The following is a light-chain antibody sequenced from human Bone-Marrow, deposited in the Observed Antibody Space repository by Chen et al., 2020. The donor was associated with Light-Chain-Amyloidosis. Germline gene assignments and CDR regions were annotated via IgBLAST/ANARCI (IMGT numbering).Light chain of an antibody. V-gene: IGKV1-39*01. Sequence: DFQMTQSPTSLSASVGDRVTIHRRSSPSIKNHLNWSQQRPGEAPHVLIYATSSLQAWIPSRFSGSGSGTEFTLTISSLQPEDFATYFCEQSYAIPTTCGQGTKLEI. CDR3: EQSYAIPTT. J-gene: IGKJ2*01. CDR1: PSIKNH. CDR2: ATS.